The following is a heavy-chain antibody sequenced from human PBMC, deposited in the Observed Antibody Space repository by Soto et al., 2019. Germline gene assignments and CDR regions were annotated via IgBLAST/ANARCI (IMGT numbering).Heavy chain of an antibody. J-gene: IGHJ6*03. CDR1: GFTVSSKY. CDR3: ARDEILCSGGSCYGVPIDV. D-gene: IGHD2-15*01. CDR2: IQSGGTT. V-gene: IGHV3-66*01. Sequence: EVQLVESGGGLVQPGGSLRLSCAASGFTVSSKYMSWVRQAPGKGLEWVSLIQSGGTTYYADSVKGRFTISRDSSKNMLHIQMDSLRAEDTAVYYCARDEILCSGGSCYGVPIDVWGKGTTVTVSS.